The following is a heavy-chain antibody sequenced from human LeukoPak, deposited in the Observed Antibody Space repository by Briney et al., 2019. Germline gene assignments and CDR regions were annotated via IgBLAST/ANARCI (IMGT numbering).Heavy chain of an antibody. CDR2: MNPSGGST. J-gene: IGHJ4*02. CDR1: GYTFTSYY. V-gene: IGHV1-46*01. D-gene: IGHD4-11*01. Sequence: GASVTVSCKASGYTFTSYYMHWVRQAPGQGLEWMGIMNPSGGSTTNAQKFQGRVTVTRDTSTSTVYMELSSLTSEDTAVYYCARGSSYSNPPDYWGQGTLVTVSS. CDR3: ARGSSYSNPPDY.